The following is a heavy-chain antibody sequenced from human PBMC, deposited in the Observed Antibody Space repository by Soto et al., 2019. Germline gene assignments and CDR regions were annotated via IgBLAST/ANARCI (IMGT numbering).Heavy chain of an antibody. V-gene: IGHV3-23*01. CDR1: GVRVSSSA. J-gene: IGHJ4*02. CDR3: AGPGYSSQDY. D-gene: IGHD5-18*01. CDR2: ISGSGDGT. Sequence: QPGGSLRLSCAASGVRVSSSAFSWVRQAPGKGLEWVSAISGSGDGTDYADSVKGQFTISRDNSKNTLYLQMNSLRAEDTAVYYCAGPGYSSQDYWGQGALVTVSS.